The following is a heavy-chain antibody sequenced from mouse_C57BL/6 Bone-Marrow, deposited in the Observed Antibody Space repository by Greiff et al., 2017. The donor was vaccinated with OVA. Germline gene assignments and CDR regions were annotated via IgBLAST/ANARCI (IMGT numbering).Heavy chain of an antibody. Sequence: EVQLQQSGPELVKPGASVKISCKASGYTFTDYYMNWVKQSHGKSLEWIGDINPNNGGTSYNQKFKGKATLTVDKSSSTAYMELRSLTSEDSAVYYCASKDLFDYWGQGTTLTVSS. CDR1: GYTFTDYY. CDR3: ASKDLFDY. J-gene: IGHJ2*01. V-gene: IGHV1-26*01. CDR2: INPNNGGT.